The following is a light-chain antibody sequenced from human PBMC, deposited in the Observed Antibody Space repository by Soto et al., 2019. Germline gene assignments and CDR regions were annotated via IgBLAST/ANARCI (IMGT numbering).Light chain of an antibody. V-gene: IGKV3-20*01. CDR3: QQYGSSRWT. CDR1: QSVISRY. J-gene: IGKJ1*01. CDR2: DAS. Sequence: DIVLTQSPGTLSLSPGERATLSCRASQSVISRYLAWYQQKPGQAPRLLIFDASTRATGTPDRFSGSGSGTDFTLTINRLHPADFAVYYCQQYGSSRWTFGQGTKVDIK.